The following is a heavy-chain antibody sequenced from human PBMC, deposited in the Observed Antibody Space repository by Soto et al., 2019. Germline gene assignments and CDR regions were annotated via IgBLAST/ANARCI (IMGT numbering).Heavy chain of an antibody. CDR1: GDSVSSNSAA. CDR3: ARGGTGSRSGFEY. V-gene: IGHV6-1*01. Sequence: SQTLSLTCAISGDSVSSNSAACNWIRQSPSRGLEWLGRTYYRYKWYNDYAVYVKSRITINPDTSKNQFSLQLNSVTPEDTAVYYCARGGTGSRSGFEYSGQGTMVTVSS. J-gene: IGHJ4*02. CDR2: TYYRYKWYN.